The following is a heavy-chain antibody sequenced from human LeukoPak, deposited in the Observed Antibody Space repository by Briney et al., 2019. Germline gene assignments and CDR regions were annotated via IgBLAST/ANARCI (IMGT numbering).Heavy chain of an antibody. CDR1: GFTFRSYW. Sequence: PGGSLRLSCAASGFTFRSYWMSRVRQAPGKGLEGVANIKQDGREKYYVDSVKGRFTISRDNAKNSLYLQMNSLRAEDTAVYSCARATYYYDSSGYSPDAFGIWGQGTMVTVSS. CDR2: IKQDGREK. D-gene: IGHD3-22*01. CDR3: ARATYYYDSSGYSPDAFGI. V-gene: IGHV3-7*01. J-gene: IGHJ3*02.